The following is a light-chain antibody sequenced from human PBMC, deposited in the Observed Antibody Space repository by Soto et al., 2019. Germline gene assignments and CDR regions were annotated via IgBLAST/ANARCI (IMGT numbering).Light chain of an antibody. J-gene: IGKJ1*01. V-gene: IGKV3-20*01. CDR3: QQYGSSSWT. CDR1: QSVSSSY. Sequence: EIELTQSPGTLSLSPGERATLSCRASQSVSSSYLAWYQQKPGQAPRLLIYSASTRATGIPDRFSGSGSGTDFTLTISRLEPEDFAVYYCQQYGSSSWTFGQGTKVEIK. CDR2: SAS.